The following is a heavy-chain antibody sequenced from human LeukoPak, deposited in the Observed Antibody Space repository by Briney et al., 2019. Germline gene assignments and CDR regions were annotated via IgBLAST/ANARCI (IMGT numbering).Heavy chain of an antibody. Sequence: GPALVEPTQTLTLTCDLTGVSVNTSGVGVGWIRQPPGKALEWLALIYWNGDTRYSPSLKNRLAITKDTSKNQVVLTVTNMDPVDTATYYCAYEPGGSYYYMDVWGQGTTVAVSS. CDR3: AYEPGGSYYYMDV. D-gene: IGHD1-14*01. V-gene: IGHV2-5*01. J-gene: IGHJ6*03. CDR2: IYWNGDT. CDR1: GVSVNTSGVG.